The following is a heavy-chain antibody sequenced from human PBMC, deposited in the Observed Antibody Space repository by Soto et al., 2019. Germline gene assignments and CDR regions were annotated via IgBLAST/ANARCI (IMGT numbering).Heavy chain of an antibody. CDR3: ARGLNYDSSGYYYPDLMVDY. CDR1: GFTFSSYG. D-gene: IGHD3-22*01. J-gene: IGHJ4*02. Sequence: HPGGSLRLSCAASGFTFSSYGMHWVRQAPGKGLEWVAVIWYDGSNKYYADSVKGRFTISRDNSKNTLYLQMNSLRAEDTAVYYCARGLNYDSSGYYYPDLMVDYWGQGTLVTVSS. V-gene: IGHV3-33*01. CDR2: IWYDGSNK.